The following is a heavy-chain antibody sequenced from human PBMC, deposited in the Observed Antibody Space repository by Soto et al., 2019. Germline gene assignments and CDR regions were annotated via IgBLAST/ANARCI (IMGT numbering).Heavy chain of an antibody. V-gene: IGHV1-18*01. Sequence: QVQLVQSGVEVKKPGASVKVSCQASGYTFTNYGITWLRQAPGQGLEWMGWVSAYNRNTNYAQRFQDRVTMTTDTSTRTAYMELRNLKSDDTAIYFCSSARQYEPLLYWGQGTLVTVSS. CDR3: SSARQYEPLLY. D-gene: IGHD2-2*01. CDR1: GYTFTNYG. J-gene: IGHJ4*02. CDR2: VSAYNRNT.